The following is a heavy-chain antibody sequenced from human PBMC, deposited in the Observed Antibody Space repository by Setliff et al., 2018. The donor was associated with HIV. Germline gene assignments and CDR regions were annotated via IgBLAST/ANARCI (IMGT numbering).Heavy chain of an antibody. CDR2: IYPSTSA. Sequence: SETLSLTCVVSGGSMTNFYWSWIRQSPGKGLEWIGYIYPSTSANYSPSLKSRVRILLDTSKNQFSLRLTSVTAADTAVYFCARRPMVRGFGRYYFDYWGQGTLVTVSS. D-gene: IGHD3-10*01. J-gene: IGHJ4*02. V-gene: IGHV4-4*09. CDR1: GGSMTNFY. CDR3: ARRPMVRGFGRYYFDY.